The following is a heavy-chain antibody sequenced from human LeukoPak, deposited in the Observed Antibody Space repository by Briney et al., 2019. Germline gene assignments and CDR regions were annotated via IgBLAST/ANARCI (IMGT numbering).Heavy chain of an antibody. Sequence: PGGSLRLSCAASGFTFSSYVMHWVRQAPGKGLEWVAIISYDGSNEYYADSVKGRFSISRDISKNTLYLQMNSLRAVDTAIYYCAKDGKTRNWNYFQAKPVYWGQGTLVTVSS. J-gene: IGHJ4*02. V-gene: IGHV3-30*04. CDR1: GFTFSSYV. CDR3: AKDGKTRNWNYFQAKPVY. D-gene: IGHD1-7*01. CDR2: ISYDGSNE.